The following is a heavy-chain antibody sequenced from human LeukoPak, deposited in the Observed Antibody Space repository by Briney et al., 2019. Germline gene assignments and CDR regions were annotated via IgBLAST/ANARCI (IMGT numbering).Heavy chain of an antibody. CDR1: GGSISSSGYY. Sequence: SETLSLTCTVSGGSISSSGYYWGWIRQPPGKGLEWIASIYYSGSTYYNPSLKSRVTISVDTSKNQLSLRLSSLTAADTAVYYCARHEYSGSYYGLSWFDPWGQGTLVTVSS. CDR3: ARHEYSGSYYGLSWFDP. D-gene: IGHD1-26*01. CDR2: IYYSGST. V-gene: IGHV4-39*01. J-gene: IGHJ5*02.